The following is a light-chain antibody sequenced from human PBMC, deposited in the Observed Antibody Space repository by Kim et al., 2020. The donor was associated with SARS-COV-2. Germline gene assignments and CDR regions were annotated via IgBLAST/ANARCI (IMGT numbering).Light chain of an antibody. V-gene: IGKV3-20*01. CDR3: QQHDNSPWT. CDR1: QSLSRTK. J-gene: IGKJ1*01. Sequence: PGERATLFCRASQSLSRTKLAWYQQNPGQAPRLLIYGTSSRLPGIPDRFSGSGSGTVFTLTISRLEPEDFGVYFCQQHDNSPWTFGQGTKVEI. CDR2: GTS.